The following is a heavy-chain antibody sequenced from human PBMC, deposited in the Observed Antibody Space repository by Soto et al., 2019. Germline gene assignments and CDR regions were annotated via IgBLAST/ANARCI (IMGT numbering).Heavy chain of an antibody. V-gene: IGHV3-74*01. CDR3: AREYYGLLTGYYPDY. D-gene: IGHD3-9*01. CDR1: GFPFSSYW. Sequence: EVQLVESGGDLVQRGGSLRLSCAASGFPFSSYWMHWVRPTPGKGLDWVARISGDGVTTYYADSVTGRFTVSRDNAKNTLSLQISGLRAEDTAVYYCAREYYGLLTGYYPDYWGQGTLVSVSS. J-gene: IGHJ4*02. CDR2: ISGDGVTT.